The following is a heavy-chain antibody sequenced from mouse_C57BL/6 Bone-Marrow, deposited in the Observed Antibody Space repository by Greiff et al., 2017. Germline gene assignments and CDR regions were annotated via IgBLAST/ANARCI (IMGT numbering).Heavy chain of an antibody. D-gene: IGHD2-4*01. Sequence: VQLKESGAELVRPGASVKLSCTASGFNIKADYMHWVKQRPEQGLEWIGWIDPENGDTEYASKFQGKATITADTSSNTAYLQLSSLTSEDTAVYYCTFYYDCPFAYWGQGTLVTVSA. CDR2: IDPENGDT. V-gene: IGHV14-4*01. J-gene: IGHJ3*01. CDR1: GFNIKADY. CDR3: TFYYDCPFAY.